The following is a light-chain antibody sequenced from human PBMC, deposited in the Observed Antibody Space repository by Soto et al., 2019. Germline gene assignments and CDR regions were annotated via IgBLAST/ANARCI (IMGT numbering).Light chain of an antibody. CDR3: SSYAGSNNVV. Sequence: QSALTQPPSASGSPGQSVTISCTGTSSDVGGCNYVSWYQQHPGKAPKLMIYEVSKRPSGVPDRFSSSKSGNTASLTVSGLQAEDEADYYCSSYAGSNNVVFGGGTKVTVL. V-gene: IGLV2-8*01. CDR1: SSDVGGCNY. CDR2: EVS. J-gene: IGLJ2*01.